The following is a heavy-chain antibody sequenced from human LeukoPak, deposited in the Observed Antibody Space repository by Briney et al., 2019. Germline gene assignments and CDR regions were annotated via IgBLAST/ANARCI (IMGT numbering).Heavy chain of an antibody. D-gene: IGHD1-26*01. J-gene: IGHJ6*03. CDR3: ARDPYSGSYGADYYYYMDV. Sequence: GGSLRLSCGASGFTFSSYSMNWVRQAPGKGLEWVSSISSSSSYIYYADSVKGRFTISRDNAKSSLYLQMNSLRAEDTAVYYCARDPYSGSYGADYYYYMDVWGKGTTVTISS. CDR2: ISSSSSYI. V-gene: IGHV3-21*01. CDR1: GFTFSSYS.